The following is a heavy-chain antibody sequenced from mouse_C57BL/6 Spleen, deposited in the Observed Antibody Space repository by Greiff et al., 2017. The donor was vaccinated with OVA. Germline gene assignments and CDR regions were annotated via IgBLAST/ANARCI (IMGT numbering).Heavy chain of an antibody. V-gene: IGHV1-55*01. CDR3: AREDYDYDGVYAMDY. D-gene: IGHD2-4*01. J-gene: IGHJ4*01. Sequence: QVQLQQPGAELVKPGASVKMSCKASGYTFTSYWITWVKQRPGQGLEWIGDIYPGSGSTNYNEKFKSKATLTVDTSSSTAYMQLSSLTSEDSAVYYCAREDYDYDGVYAMDYWGQGTSVTVSS. CDR1: GYTFTSYW. CDR2: IYPGSGST.